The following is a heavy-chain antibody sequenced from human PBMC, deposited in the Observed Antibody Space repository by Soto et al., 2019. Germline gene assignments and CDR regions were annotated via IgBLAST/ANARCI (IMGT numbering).Heavy chain of an antibody. V-gene: IGHV4-4*02. Sequence: SETLSLTCAVSGGTIISSNWWSWVHQPPGKGLEWIGEIYHSGSTNYNPSLKSRVTISVDKSKNQFSLKLSSVTAADTAVYYCASRPYDFWSGRPFDYWGQGTLVTVSS. CDR1: GGTIISSNW. CDR3: ASRPYDFWSGRPFDY. J-gene: IGHJ4*02. CDR2: IYHSGST. D-gene: IGHD3-3*01.